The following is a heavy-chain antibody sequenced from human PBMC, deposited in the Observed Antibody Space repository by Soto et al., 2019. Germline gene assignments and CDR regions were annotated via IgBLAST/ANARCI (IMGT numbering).Heavy chain of an antibody. CDR1: GYSIGHGYY. CDR3: ARTFDYYGMDV. Sequence: SETLSLTCAVSGYSIGHGYYCAWRRPSPGKVLDWVVSIYDAKSIYYNPSLNGRVALSMDNSENPFSLKLNCLRPADTAVYYCARTFDYYGMDVWGQGTTVTVSS. J-gene: IGHJ6*02. CDR2: IYDAKSI. V-gene: IGHV4-38-2*01.